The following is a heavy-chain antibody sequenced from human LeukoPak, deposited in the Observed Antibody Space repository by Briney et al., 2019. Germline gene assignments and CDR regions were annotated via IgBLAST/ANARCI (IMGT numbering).Heavy chain of an antibody. V-gene: IGHV4-61*02. CDR1: GGSVSSGSYY. CDR3: ARETGATIFYYYYMDV. CDR2: IYTSGST. D-gene: IGHD1-26*01. Sequence: PSETLSLTCTVSGGSVSSGSYYWSWIRQPAGKGLEWIGRIYTSGSTNYNPSLKSRVTISVDTSKNQFSLKLSSVTAADTAVYYCARETGATIFYYYYMDVSGKGPRSPSP. J-gene: IGHJ6*03.